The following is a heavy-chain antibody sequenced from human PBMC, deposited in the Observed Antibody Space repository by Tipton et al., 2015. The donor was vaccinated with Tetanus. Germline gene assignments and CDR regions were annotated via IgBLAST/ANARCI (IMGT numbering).Heavy chain of an antibody. CDR3: ARIIRNYYDSSGYSDPFDY. CDR2: ISSSSSYI. D-gene: IGHD3-22*01. Sequence: SLRLSCAASGFTFSSYSMDWVRQAPGKGLEWVSSISSSSSYIYYADSVKGRFTISRDNAKNSLYLQMSSLRAEDTAVYYCARIIRNYYDSSGYSDPFDYWGQGTLVTVSS. V-gene: IGHV3-21*01. CDR1: GFTFSSYS. J-gene: IGHJ4*02.